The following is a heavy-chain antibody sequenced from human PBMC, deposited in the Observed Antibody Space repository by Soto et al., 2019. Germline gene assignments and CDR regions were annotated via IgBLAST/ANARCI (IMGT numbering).Heavy chain of an antibody. CDR2: ISAYTGNT. CDR3: ARDKYSSSWYPAGMDV. D-gene: IGHD6-13*01. CDR1: GYTFTSSG. V-gene: IGHV1-18*01. Sequence: QVQLVQSGAEVKKPGASVKVSCKASGYTFTSSGICWVRQAPGQGLEWMGWISAYTGNTNYAQKLQGRVTMTTDTSTSTAYMELRSLRSDDTAVYYCARDKYSSSWYPAGMDVWGQGTTVTVSS. J-gene: IGHJ6*02.